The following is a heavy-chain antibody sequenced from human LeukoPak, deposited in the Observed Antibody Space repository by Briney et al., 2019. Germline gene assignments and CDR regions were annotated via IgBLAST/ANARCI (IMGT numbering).Heavy chain of an antibody. CDR2: ISSGGSTI. V-gene: IGHV3-11*01. D-gene: IGHD6-13*01. J-gene: IGHJ4*02. CDR1: GFTFSDYY. Sequence: GGSLRLSCAVSGFTFSDYYMSWIRQAPGKGLEWVSYISSGGSTISHADSVQVRFTISRDNAENSLYLQMNSLRAEDTAVYYCARRAGAGRCFDYWGQGTLVTVSS. CDR3: ARRAGAGRCFDY.